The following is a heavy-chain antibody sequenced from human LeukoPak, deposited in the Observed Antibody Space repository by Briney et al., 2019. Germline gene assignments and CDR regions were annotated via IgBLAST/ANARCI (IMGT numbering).Heavy chain of an antibody. CDR1: GYTFTSYD. CDR3: ARGRVNGDILTGYYRWHYYYYMDV. J-gene: IGHJ6*03. D-gene: IGHD3-9*01. V-gene: IGHV1-8*02. CDR2: MNPNSGNT. Sequence: ASVKVSCKASGYTFTSYDINWVRQATGQGLEWMGWMNPNSGNTGYAQKFQGRVTMTRNTSISTAYMELSSLRSEDTAVYYCARGRVNGDILTGYYRWHYYYYMDVWGKGTTVTISS.